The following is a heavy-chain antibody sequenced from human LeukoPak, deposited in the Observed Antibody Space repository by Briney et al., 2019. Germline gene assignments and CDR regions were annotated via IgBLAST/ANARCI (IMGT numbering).Heavy chain of an antibody. CDR2: ISWNSGSI. CDR3: AKSQYSGYDMRAYYFDY. V-gene: IGHV3-9*01. J-gene: IGHJ4*02. CDR1: GLTFDDYA. D-gene: IGHD5-12*01. Sequence: GRSLRLSCAASGLTFDDYAMHWVRQAPGKGLEWVSGISWNSGSIGYADSVKGRFTISRDNAKNSLYLQMNSLRAEDTALYYCAKSQYSGYDMRAYYFDYWGQGTLVTVSS.